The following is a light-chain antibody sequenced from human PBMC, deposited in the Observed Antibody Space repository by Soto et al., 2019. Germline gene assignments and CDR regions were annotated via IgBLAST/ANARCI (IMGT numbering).Light chain of an antibody. CDR2: GAS. CDR3: QQYNNWPLGT. CDR1: QTVGAN. J-gene: IGKJ1*01. V-gene: IGKV3-15*01. Sequence: ETAMTQSPVTLSLSPGERATLSCRASQTVGANVAWYRQKPGQPPSLLIYGASTRAPGVPARFSGSGSGTDFILAISSLQSAEFGFYFCQQYNNWPLGTFGQGTRVEI.